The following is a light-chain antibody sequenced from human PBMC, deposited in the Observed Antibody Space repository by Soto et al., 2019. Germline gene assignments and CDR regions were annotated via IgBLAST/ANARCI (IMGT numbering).Light chain of an antibody. CDR1: QSVASSS. CDR3: QQHGDSLPYT. V-gene: IGKV3-20*01. CDR2: GAS. Sequence: EIVLTQSPGTLSLSPGERATLSCRASQSVASSSLAWYQQKPGQAPRLLIYGASSRDTGIPDRFSGSGSGTDFTLTITRLEPEDFAVYYCQQHGDSLPYTFGQWTKLEI. J-gene: IGKJ2*01.